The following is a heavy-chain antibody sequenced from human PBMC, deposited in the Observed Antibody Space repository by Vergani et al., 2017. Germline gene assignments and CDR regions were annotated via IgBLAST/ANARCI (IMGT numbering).Heavy chain of an antibody. CDR2: IYTSGST. D-gene: IGHD3-3*01. V-gene: IGHV4-61*02. CDR1: GGSISSGSYY. CDR3: SRSSFWSGYYTSWYFDL. J-gene: IGHJ2*01. Sequence: QVQLQESGPGLVKPSQTLSLTCTVSGGSISSGSYYWSWIRQPAGKGLEWIGRIYTSGSTNYNPSLKSRVSISVDTSKIQFSRKLSSVTAADTAVYYCSRSSFWSGYYTSWYFDLWGRGTLVTVSS.